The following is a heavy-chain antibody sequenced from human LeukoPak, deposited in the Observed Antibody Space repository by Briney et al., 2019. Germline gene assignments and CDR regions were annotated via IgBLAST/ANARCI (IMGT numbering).Heavy chain of an antibody. CDR2: ASGTDGRT. J-gene: IGHJ4*02. D-gene: IGHD2-15*01. Sequence: GGSLRLSCAASGFTFSSTAMSWVRQAPGKGLEWVSTASGTDGRTYYADSVKGRFTISSDNSKNTLFLQMNSLGAEDTAVYYCASRGGQSSFDYWGQGTLVTVSS. V-gene: IGHV3-23*01. CDR3: ASRGGQSSFDY. CDR1: GFTFSSTA.